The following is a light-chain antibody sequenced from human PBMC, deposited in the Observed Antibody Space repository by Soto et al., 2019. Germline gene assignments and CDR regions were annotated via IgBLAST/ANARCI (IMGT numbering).Light chain of an antibody. J-gene: IGKJ4*01. CDR1: QSVSSSY. CDR2: GAS. CDR3: QQYGSSLLT. Sequence: ENVLTQSPGTLYLSPGERATLSCRASQSVSSSYLAWYQQKPGQAPRLLIYGASSRATGIPDRFCGSGSGTDFTLTISRLEPEDFALYYCQQYGSSLLTFGGGTKVEIK. V-gene: IGKV3-20*01.